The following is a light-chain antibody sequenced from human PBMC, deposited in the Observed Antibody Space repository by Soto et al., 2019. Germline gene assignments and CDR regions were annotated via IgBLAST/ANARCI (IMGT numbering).Light chain of an antibody. CDR3: QQSYSTPIT. J-gene: IGKJ5*01. CDR2: AAS. V-gene: IGKV1-39*01. Sequence: DNQMTQSPSSLSASVGDIVIITCRASQSIGNYLNWFQQKPGKAPKLMIFAASTLRSGVPSRFSGSGSGTDFTLTISSLQPEDFATYYCQQSYSTPITFGQGARLEIK. CDR1: QSIGNY.